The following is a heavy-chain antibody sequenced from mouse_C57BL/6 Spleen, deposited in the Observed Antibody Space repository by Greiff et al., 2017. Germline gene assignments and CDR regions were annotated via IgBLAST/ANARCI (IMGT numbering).Heavy chain of an antibody. Sequence: VKLQQSGAELVKPGASVKLSCKASGYTFTSYWMHWVKQRPGRGLEWIGRIDPNSGGTKYNEKFKSKATLTVDKPSSTAYMQLSSLTSEDSAVYYCAAPTVAYYYAMDYWGQGTSVTVSS. CDR1: GYTFTSYW. V-gene: IGHV1-72*01. CDR2: IDPNSGGT. D-gene: IGHD1-1*01. CDR3: AAPTVAYYYAMDY. J-gene: IGHJ4*01.